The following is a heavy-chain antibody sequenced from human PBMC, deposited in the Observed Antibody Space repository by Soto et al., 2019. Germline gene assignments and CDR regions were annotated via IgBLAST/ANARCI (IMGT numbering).Heavy chain of an antibody. D-gene: IGHD6-19*01. J-gene: IGHJ3*02. CDR3: ATSGWHDAFDI. CDR2: ISNSGGIT. Sequence: EVQLLESGGGLVQPGGSLRLSCAASGFIFTSHALSWVRQVPGKGLAWVPGISNSGGITDYADSVKARFFISRDNSKDPLYVQMNSLKAEDTAVYYCATSGWHDAFDIWGQGTMVTVSS. CDR1: GFIFTSHA. V-gene: IGHV3-23*01.